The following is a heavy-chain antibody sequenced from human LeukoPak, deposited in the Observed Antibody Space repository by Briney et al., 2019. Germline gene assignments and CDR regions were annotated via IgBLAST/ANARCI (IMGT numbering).Heavy chain of an antibody. Sequence: SETLSLTCAVYGGSFSGYYWSWIRQPPGRGLEWIGEINHSGSTNYNPSLKSRVTISVDASKNQFSLKPSSVTAADTAVYYCARLRAVTRSSSWLQVRRRFDYWGQGTLVTVSS. CDR2: INHSGST. V-gene: IGHV4-34*01. D-gene: IGHD6-13*01. CDR3: ARLRAVTRSSSWLQVRRRFDY. J-gene: IGHJ4*02. CDR1: GGSFSGYY.